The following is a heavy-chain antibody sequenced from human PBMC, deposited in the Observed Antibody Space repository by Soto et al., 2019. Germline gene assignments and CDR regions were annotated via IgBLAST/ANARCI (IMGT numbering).Heavy chain of an antibody. J-gene: IGHJ4*02. CDR3: ASQYYDFWSGYRLHY. D-gene: IGHD3-3*01. V-gene: IGHV4-34*01. CDR2: INHSGST. CDR1: GGSFSGYY. Sequence: SETLSLTCAVYGGSFSGYYWSWIRQPPGKGLEWIGEINHSGSTNYNPSLKSRVTISVDTSKNQFSLKLSSVTAADTAVYYCASQYYDFWSGYRLHYWGQGTLVTVS.